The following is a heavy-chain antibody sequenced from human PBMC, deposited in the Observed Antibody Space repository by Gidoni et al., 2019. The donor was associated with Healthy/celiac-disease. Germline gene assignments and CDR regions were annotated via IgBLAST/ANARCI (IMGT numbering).Heavy chain of an antibody. D-gene: IGHD3-10*01. Sequence: QVQLVESGGGVVQPGRSLRLSCAASGFTFSSYGMHWGRKAPGKGLGWVAVIWYDGSNKYYADSVKGRFTISRDNSKNTLYLQMNSLRAEDTAVYYCARDRYYGSGSPPGDWGQGTLVTVSS. CDR2: IWYDGSNK. V-gene: IGHV3-33*01. CDR1: GFTFSSYG. CDR3: ARDRYYGSGSPPGD. J-gene: IGHJ4*02.